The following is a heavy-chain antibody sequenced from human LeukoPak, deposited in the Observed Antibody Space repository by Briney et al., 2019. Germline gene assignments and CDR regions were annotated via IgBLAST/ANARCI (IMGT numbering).Heavy chain of an antibody. Sequence: GGSLRLSCAASGFTFSSYEMNWVRQAPGKGLEWVSYISSSGSTMYYADSVKGRFTISRDNAKNSLCLQMNSLRAEDTAVYYCARFPRGYSYGSADYWGQGTLVAVSS. J-gene: IGHJ4*02. CDR1: GFTFSSYE. V-gene: IGHV3-48*03. D-gene: IGHD5-18*01. CDR2: ISSSGSTM. CDR3: ARFPRGYSYGSADY.